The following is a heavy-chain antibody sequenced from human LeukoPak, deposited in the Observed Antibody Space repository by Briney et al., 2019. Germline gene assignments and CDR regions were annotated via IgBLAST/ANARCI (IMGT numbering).Heavy chain of an antibody. Sequence: GGSLRLSCSAASGFPFTSSDMNWVRQAPGKGLEWISYIRSSGDLMYYAESVKGRFTISRDNAKKSLYLQMNSLRAEDTALYYCARGLYCGADCYPYYYYYYMDVWGEGTTVTVSS. CDR3: ARGLYCGADCYPYYYYYYMDV. J-gene: IGHJ6*03. CDR2: IRSSGDLM. CDR1: GFPFTSSD. D-gene: IGHD2-21*02. V-gene: IGHV3-48*03.